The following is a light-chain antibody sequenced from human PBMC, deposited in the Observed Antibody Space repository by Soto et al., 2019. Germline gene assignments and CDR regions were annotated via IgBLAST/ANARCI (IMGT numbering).Light chain of an antibody. CDR3: QQYKSYSST. J-gene: IGKJ1*01. CDR1: QSISSW. V-gene: IGKV1-5*03. Sequence: DIQMTQSPSTLSASLGDRVTITCRASQSISSWLAWYQQKPGKAPKLLIYNASTLETGVPSRFSGSGSGTEFTLTISSLQPADFATYYCQQYKSYSSTFGQGTKVEIK. CDR2: NAS.